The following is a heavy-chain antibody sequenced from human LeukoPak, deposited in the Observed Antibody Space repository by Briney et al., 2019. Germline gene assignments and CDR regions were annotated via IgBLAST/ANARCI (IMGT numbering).Heavy chain of an antibody. D-gene: IGHD3-10*01. J-gene: IGHJ5*02. CDR1: GFTFSNAW. Sequence: GGSLRLSCAASGFTFSNAWMSWVRQAPGKGLEWVGRIKSKTDGGTTDYAAPVKGRFTISRDDSKNTLYLQMNSLKTEDTAVYYCTTDKGPMARGVIRNWFDPWGQGTLVTVSS. CDR2: IKSKTDGGTT. V-gene: IGHV3-15*01. CDR3: TTDKGPMARGVIRNWFDP.